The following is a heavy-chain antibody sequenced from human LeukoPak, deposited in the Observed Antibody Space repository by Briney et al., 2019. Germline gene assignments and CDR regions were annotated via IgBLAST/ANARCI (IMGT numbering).Heavy chain of an antibody. J-gene: IGHJ6*02. D-gene: IGHD2-2*02. CDR3: ARERHIVVVPAAIRYYYYGMDV. V-gene: IGHV1-18*01. CDR2: ISAYNGNT. CDR1: GYTFTSYG. Sequence: VASVKVSCKASGYTFTSYGISWVRQAPGQGLEWMGWISAYNGNTNYAQKLQGRVTMTTDTSTSTAYMELRSLRPDDTAVYYCARERHIVVVPAAIRYYYYGMDVWGQGTTVTVSS.